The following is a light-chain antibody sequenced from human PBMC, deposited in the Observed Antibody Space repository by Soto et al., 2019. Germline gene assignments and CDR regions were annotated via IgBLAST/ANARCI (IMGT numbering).Light chain of an antibody. CDR1: QSISSW. CDR2: KAS. J-gene: IGKJ4*01. CDR3: QQYDHYPLT. V-gene: IGKV1-5*03. Sequence: DIQMTQSPSTLSASVGDRVSITCRASQSISSWLAWYQQKPGKAPKLLIYKASTLQSGVPSRFSGSGSVTEFTLTINSLQPDDFATYYCQQYDHYPLTFGGGTKVEIK.